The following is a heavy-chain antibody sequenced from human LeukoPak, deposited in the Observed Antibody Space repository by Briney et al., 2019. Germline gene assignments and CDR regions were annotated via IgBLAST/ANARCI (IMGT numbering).Heavy chain of an antibody. CDR1: GGSFSGYY. CDR2: INHSGST. J-gene: IGHJ4*02. Sequence: SETLSLTCAVYGGSFSGYYWSWIRQPPGKGLEWIGEINHSGSTNYNPSLKSRVTISVDTSKNQFSLKLSSVTAADTAVYYCARGGGGWFVDYWGQGTLVTVSS. V-gene: IGHV4-34*01. CDR3: ARGGGGWFVDY. D-gene: IGHD6-19*01.